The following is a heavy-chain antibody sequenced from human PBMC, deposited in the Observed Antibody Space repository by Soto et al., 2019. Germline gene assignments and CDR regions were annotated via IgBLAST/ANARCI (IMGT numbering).Heavy chain of an antibody. CDR1: GFTFDDYA. J-gene: IGHJ4*02. CDR2: ISWNSGSI. D-gene: IGHD3-9*01. Sequence: GGSLRLSCAASGFTFDDYAMHWVRQAPGKGLEWVSGISWNSGSIGYADSVKGRFTISRDNAKNSLYLQMNSLRAEDTALYYCAKDGLYDILTGYFDYFDYWGQGTLVTVSS. V-gene: IGHV3-9*01. CDR3: AKDGLYDILTGYFDYFDY.